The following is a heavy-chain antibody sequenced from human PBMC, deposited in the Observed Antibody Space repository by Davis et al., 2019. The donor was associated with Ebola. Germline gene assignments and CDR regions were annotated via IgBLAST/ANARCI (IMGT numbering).Heavy chain of an antibody. CDR1: GFTFSSYS. D-gene: IGHD3-3*01. J-gene: IGHJ4*02. CDR3: ASNDFWSGYYCGY. V-gene: IGHV3-48*02. CDR2: ISSSSSTI. Sequence: PGGSLRLSCAASGFTFSSYSMNWVRQAPGKGLEWVSYISSSSSTIYYADSVKGRFTISRDNAKNSLYLQMNSLRDEDTAAYYCASNDFWSGYYCGYWGQGTLVTVSS.